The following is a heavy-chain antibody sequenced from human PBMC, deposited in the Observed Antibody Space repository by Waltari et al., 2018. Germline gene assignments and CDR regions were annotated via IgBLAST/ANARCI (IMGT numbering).Heavy chain of an antibody. V-gene: IGHV3-74*01. Sequence: EVQLVESGGGLLQPGGSLRLSCAASGFTFSSSWIHWVRQPPGQGLGGVSRINPDGRTTNYADSVRGRFTISRDNAQNTVYLEMNSLRAEDTAVYFCTRGGNYYFDYWGRGTLVTVSS. CDR2: INPDGRTT. CDR3: TRGGNYYFDY. J-gene: IGHJ4*02. D-gene: IGHD5-12*01. CDR1: GFTFSSSW.